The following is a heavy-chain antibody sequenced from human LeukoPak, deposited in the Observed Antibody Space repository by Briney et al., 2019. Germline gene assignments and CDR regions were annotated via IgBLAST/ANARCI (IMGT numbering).Heavy chain of an antibody. J-gene: IGHJ4*02. V-gene: IGHV3-66*01. CDR1: GFTVSSNY. CDR2: IYSGGST. CDR3: ARMSGSYWGFDY. D-gene: IGHD1-26*01. Sequence: GGSLRLSCAASGFTVSSNYMSWVRQAPGKGLEWVSVIYSGGSTYYADSVKGRFTISRDKSKNTLYLQMNSLRAEDTAVYYCARMSGSYWGFDYWGQGTLVTVSS.